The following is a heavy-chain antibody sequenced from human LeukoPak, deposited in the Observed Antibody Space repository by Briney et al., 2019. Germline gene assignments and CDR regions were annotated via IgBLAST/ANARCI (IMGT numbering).Heavy chain of an antibody. Sequence: SVKVSCKSSGGTFSSYAISWVRQAPGQGLEWMGGIIPSFGTANYAQKFQGRVTITADESTSTAYMELSSLRSEDTAVYYCASRDIVVVPAAPFDYWGQGTLVTVSS. CDR3: ASRDIVVVPAAPFDY. CDR2: IIPSFGTA. J-gene: IGHJ4*02. D-gene: IGHD2-2*01. CDR1: GGTFSSYA. V-gene: IGHV1-69*01.